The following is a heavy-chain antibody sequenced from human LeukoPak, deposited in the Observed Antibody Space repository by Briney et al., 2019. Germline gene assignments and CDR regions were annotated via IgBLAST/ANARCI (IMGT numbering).Heavy chain of an antibody. CDR1: GFTFSTHV. D-gene: IGHD2-21*02. V-gene: IGHV3-23*01. CDR3: ANGVVVVTARNDAFDI. CDR2: LTGRGDYT. Sequence: GGSLRLSCAASGFTFSTHVMSWVRQAPGKGLEWVSALTGRGDYTYYADSVKGRFTISRDNAKSSLYLQMNSLRAEDTAVYYCANGVVVVTARNDAFDIWGQGTMVTVSS. J-gene: IGHJ3*02.